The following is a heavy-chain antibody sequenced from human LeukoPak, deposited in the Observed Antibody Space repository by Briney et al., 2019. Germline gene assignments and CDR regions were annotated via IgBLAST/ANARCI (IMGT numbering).Heavy chain of an antibody. CDR2: IYYTGST. D-gene: IGHD2-15*01. V-gene: IGHV4-59*01. J-gene: IGHJ4*02. Sequence: PSETLSLTCTVSGGSISTYFWGWIRQPPGKGLEWIGYIYYTGSTYYSSSLKSRVTISMDTSKNQFSLKLISVTAADAAVYYCARVRSYCSGGSCYPYYFDYWGQGPLVTVSS. CDR1: GGSISTYF. CDR3: ARVRSYCSGGSCYPYYFDY.